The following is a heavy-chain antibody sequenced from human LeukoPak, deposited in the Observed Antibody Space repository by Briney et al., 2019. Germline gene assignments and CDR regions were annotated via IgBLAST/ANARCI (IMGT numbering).Heavy chain of an antibody. CDR3: ARDVGYCSSTSCLNNWFDP. Sequence: PGGSLRLSCAASGFTFSSYAMHWVRQAPGKGLEWVAVISYDGSNKYYADSVKGRFTISRDNSKNTLYLQMNSLRAEDTAVYYCARDVGYCSSTSCLNNWFDPWGQGTLVTVSS. V-gene: IGHV3-30-3*01. CDR2: ISYDGSNK. CDR1: GFTFSSYA. D-gene: IGHD2-2*01. J-gene: IGHJ5*02.